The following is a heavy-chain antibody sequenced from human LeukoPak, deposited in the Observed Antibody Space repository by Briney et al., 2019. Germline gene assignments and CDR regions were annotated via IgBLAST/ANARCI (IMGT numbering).Heavy chain of an antibody. CDR1: GFTFSRYW. CDR3: ARVALGSYNWFDP. D-gene: IGHD3-10*01. Sequence: PGGSLRLSCAASGFTFSRYWMHWVRQAPGKGLVWVSRINTDGSRTTYADSVKGRFTISRDNAKNTVYLQMNSLRAEDTAVYYCARVALGSYNWFDPWGQETLVTVSS. J-gene: IGHJ5*02. V-gene: IGHV3-74*01. CDR2: INTDGSRT.